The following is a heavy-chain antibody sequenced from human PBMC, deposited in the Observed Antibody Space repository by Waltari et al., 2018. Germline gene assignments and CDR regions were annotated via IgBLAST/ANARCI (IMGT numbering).Heavy chain of an antibody. J-gene: IGHJ4*02. CDR3: ARAYGFAAGF. CDR2: IDPKSGGT. V-gene: IGHV1-2*02. CDR1: GYSFTGYY. Sequence: QVQLVQSGSEVRKPAASVKVPCKTSGYSFTGYYIYWVRQAPGQGLEWMGWIDPKSGGTNYALRFQGRVSMTRDTSTNTAYMEVSGLRSDDTAIYYCARAYGFAAGFWGQGTLVTVSS. D-gene: IGHD3-10*01.